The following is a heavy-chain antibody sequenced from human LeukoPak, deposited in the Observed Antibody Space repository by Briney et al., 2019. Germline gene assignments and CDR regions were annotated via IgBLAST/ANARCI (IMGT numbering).Heavy chain of an antibody. Sequence: GGSLRLSCAASGFTFSSYWMSWVRQAPGKGLEWVANIKHDGSEKYYVDSVKGRFTISRDNAKNSLYLQMNSLRAEDTAVYYCARNPVLGDILPYDAFDIWGQGTMVTVSS. CDR3: ARNPVLGDILPYDAFDI. CDR1: GFTFSSYW. J-gene: IGHJ3*02. CDR2: IKHDGSEK. D-gene: IGHD3-9*01. V-gene: IGHV3-7*01.